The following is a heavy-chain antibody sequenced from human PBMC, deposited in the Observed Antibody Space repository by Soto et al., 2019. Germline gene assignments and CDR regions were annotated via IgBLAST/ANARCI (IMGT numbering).Heavy chain of an antibody. V-gene: IGHV3-23*01. CDR1: GFTFSNYA. CDR2: ISGSGGST. CDR3: AKDQGSTWYEIDY. J-gene: IGHJ4*02. D-gene: IGHD6-13*01. Sequence: GDSLRLSCAASGFTFSNYAVTWVRQAPGKGLEWVSTISGSGGSTYYADSVKGRFTISRDNSKNTLYLQMNGLRAEDTAVYYCAKDQGSTWYEIDYWGQGT.